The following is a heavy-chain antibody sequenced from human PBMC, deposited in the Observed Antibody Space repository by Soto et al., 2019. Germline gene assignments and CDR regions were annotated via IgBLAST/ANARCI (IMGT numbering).Heavy chain of an antibody. J-gene: IGHJ4*02. CDR3: ARANWYSEY. D-gene: IGHD7-27*01. CDR1: GFSLSTSGVG. V-gene: IGHV2-5*02. CDR2: IYWDDDK. Sequence: SGPTLVNPTQTLTLTCTFSGFSLSTSGVGVGWIRQPPGKALEWLALIYWDDDKRYSPSLKSRLTITMSVDTSKNQISLKLSSVTAADTAVYYCARANWYSEYWGQGTLVTVSS.